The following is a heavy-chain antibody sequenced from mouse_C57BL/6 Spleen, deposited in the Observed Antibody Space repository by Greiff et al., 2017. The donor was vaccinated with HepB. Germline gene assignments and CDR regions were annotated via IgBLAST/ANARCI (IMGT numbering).Heavy chain of an antibody. CDR1: GFTFSDYY. CDR3: ARQGGYGYDYAMDY. D-gene: IGHD2-2*01. CDR2: ISNGGGST. J-gene: IGHJ4*01. V-gene: IGHV5-12*01. Sequence: EVHLVESGGGLVQPGGSLKLSCAASGFTFSDYYMYWVRQTPEKRLEWVAYISNGGGSTYYPDTVKGRFTISRDNAKNTLYLQMSRLKSEDTAMYYCARQGGYGYDYAMDYWGQGTSVTVSS.